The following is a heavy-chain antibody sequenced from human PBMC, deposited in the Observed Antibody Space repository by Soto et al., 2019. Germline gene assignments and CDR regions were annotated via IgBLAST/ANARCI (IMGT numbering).Heavy chain of an antibody. CDR3: ARFCTSTTHWGLFYN. D-gene: IGHD7-27*01. V-gene: IGHV3-74*01. Sequence: GSLRLSCAGSGFTFSGYWMHWVRQAQGKVPVWVSRLNPNGTFTTNADSVKGRFTISRDNAKKTVYLQMDSLRADDTAVYYCARFCTSTTHWGLFYNRAQGSMVTVAS. CDR2: LNPNGTFT. J-gene: IGHJ4*02. CDR1: GFTFSGYW.